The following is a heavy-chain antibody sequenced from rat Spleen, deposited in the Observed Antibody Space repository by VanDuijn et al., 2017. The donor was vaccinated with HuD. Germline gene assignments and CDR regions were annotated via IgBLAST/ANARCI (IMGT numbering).Heavy chain of an antibody. Sequence: EVQLVESGGSLVKPGASLKLSCVASGFTFSDYWMTWVRQTPGKTMEWIGDIKYDGSYTNYATSLKNRFTISRDNAKNTLYLQLTTVTAEDTATYYCTTLIRDDYWGQGVRVTVSS. D-gene: IGHD1-3*01. V-gene: IGHV11-4*01. J-gene: IGHJ2*01. CDR3: TTLIRDDY. CDR1: GFTFSDYW. CDR2: IKYDGSYT.